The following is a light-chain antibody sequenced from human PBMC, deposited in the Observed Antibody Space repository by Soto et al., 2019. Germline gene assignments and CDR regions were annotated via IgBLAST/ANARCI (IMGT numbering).Light chain of an antibody. CDR1: QGISSN. V-gene: IGKV1-9*01. CDR3: QQVNSYPQT. J-gene: IGKJ5*01. Sequence: QLTQSPSSLSASVGDRVTITCRASQGISSNLAWYQQKPGRAPKLLIFGASTLQSGVPSRFSGSRSGTDFTLTISSLQPEDFATYYCQQVNSYPQTFGQGTRLEIK. CDR2: GAS.